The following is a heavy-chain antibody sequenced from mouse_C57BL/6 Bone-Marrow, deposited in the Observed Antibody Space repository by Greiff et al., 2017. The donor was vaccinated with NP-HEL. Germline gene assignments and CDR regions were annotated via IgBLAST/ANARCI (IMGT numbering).Heavy chain of an antibody. V-gene: IGHV5-4*01. D-gene: IGHD4-1*01. CDR1: GFTFSSYA. CDR2: ISDGGSYT. Sequence: EVQGVESGGGLVKPGGSLKLSCAASGFTFSSYAMSWVRQTPEKRLEWVATISDGGSYTYYPDNVKGRFTISRDNAKNNLYLQMSHLKSEDTAMYYCARGITGTVAYWGKGTLVTVSA. CDR3: ARGITGTVAY. J-gene: IGHJ3*01.